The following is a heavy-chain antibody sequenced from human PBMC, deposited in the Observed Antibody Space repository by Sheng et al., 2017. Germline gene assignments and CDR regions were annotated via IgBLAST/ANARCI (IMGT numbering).Heavy chain of an antibody. D-gene: IGHD5-18*01. CDR2: IIPIFGTA. V-gene: IGHV1-69*13. Sequence: QVQLVQSGAEVKKPGSSVKVSCKASGGTFSSYAISWVRQAPGQGLEWMGGIIPIFGTANYAQKFQGRVTITADESTSTAYMELSSLRSEDTAVYYCATSKGTAMVKVGWFDPLGPGNPGHRLL. J-gene: IGHJ5*02. CDR1: GGTFSSYA. CDR3: ATSKGTAMVKVGWFDP.